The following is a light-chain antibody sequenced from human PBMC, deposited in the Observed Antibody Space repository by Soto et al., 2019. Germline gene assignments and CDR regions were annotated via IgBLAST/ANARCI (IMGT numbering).Light chain of an antibody. CDR2: GAA. J-gene: IGKJ5*01. V-gene: IGKV3-20*01. CDR1: QSVSNSY. CDR3: QQYGSSPPIT. Sequence: EIVLTQSPGTLSLSPGERATLSCRASQSVSNSYLAWYQQKPGQAPRLLIYGAATRATGIPDTFSGSGSGTDFILTISRLEPENFAVYYCQQYGSSPPITFGQGTRLEIK.